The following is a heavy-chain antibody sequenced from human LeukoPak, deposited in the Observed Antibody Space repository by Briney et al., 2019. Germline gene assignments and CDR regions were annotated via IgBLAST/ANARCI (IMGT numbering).Heavy chain of an antibody. CDR3: ARSPHKYSSPRFAYFDY. J-gene: IGHJ4*02. CDR2: IIPILGIA. Sequence: SAKVSCKASGGTFSSYTISWVRQAPGQGLEWMGRIIPILGIANYAQKFQGRVTITADKSTSTAYMELSSLRSEDTAVYYCARSPHKYSSPRFAYFDYWGQGTLVTVSS. D-gene: IGHD6-6*01. CDR1: GGTFSSYT. V-gene: IGHV1-69*02.